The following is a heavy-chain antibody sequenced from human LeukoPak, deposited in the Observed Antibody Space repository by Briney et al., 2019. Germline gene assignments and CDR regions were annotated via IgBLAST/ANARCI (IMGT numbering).Heavy chain of an antibody. V-gene: IGHV3-9*01. CDR3: VRDNYRGICYQLDF. Sequence: GRSLRLSCAASGFIFDDYCMHWVRQVPGKGLEWVSGISWNSATIAYADSVKGRFTISRDNAKNSLNLQMNSLTVEDRALYYCVRDNYRGICYQLDFWAQGTLVTVSS. CDR2: ISWNSATI. CDR1: GFIFDDYC. J-gene: IGHJ4*02. D-gene: IGHD3-10*01.